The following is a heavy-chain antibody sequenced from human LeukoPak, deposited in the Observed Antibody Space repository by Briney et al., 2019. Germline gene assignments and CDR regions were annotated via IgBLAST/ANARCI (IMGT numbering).Heavy chain of an antibody. CDR3: ARPNSVGASVYFDY. Sequence: ASVNVSRKASGYTFTGYYMHWVRQAPGQGLEWMGWINPNSGGTKFAQRFQGRVTMTRDTSISTAYMELSKLSSDDTAVYYCARPNSVGASVYFDYWGQGTLVTVSS. V-gene: IGHV1-2*02. CDR2: INPNSGGT. J-gene: IGHJ4*02. CDR1: GYTFTGYY. D-gene: IGHD1-26*01.